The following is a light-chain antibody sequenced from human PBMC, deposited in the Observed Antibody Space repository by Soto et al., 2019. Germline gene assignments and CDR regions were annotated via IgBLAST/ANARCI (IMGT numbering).Light chain of an antibody. V-gene: IGLV2-14*03. Sequence: QSVLTQPASVSGSPGQSITISCTGTSSDVGGYNYVSWYQHHPGKAPKLMIYDVINRPSGVSNRFSGSKSGNSASLTISGLQAEDEADYYCSSYTISSTYVVFGGGTKVTVL. CDR1: SSDVGGYNY. J-gene: IGLJ2*01. CDR2: DVI. CDR3: SSYTISSTYVV.